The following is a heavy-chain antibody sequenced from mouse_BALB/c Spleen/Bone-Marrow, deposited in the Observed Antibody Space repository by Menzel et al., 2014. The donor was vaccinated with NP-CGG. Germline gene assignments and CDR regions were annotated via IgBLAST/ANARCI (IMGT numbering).Heavy chain of an antibody. J-gene: IGHJ2*01. Sequence: VQLQQSGAELVRPGTSVKMSCKAAGYTFTNYWIGWVKQGPGHGLEWIGDIYPGGGYTNYNEKFKGKATLTADTSSSTAYLQLSSLTSEDSAFYYCARGHYFDYWGQGTTLTASS. V-gene: IGHV1-63*02. CDR3: ARGHYFDY. D-gene: IGHD3-3*01. CDR2: IYPGGGYT. CDR1: GYTFTNYW.